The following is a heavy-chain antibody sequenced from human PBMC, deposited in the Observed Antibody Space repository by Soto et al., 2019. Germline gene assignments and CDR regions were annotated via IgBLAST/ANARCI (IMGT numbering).Heavy chain of an antibody. V-gene: IGHV3-30*18. CDR2: ISYEGSHK. CDR1: GFDFSSHG. Sequence: QVQLVESGGGVVQSGGSLRLSCLASGFDFSSHGMYWVRQAPGRGLEWVALISYEGSHKFYVDSLKGRFTISRDKSKHTLYLHMSSLRPEDTALYYCAKDFELPDGDYYHYGMDVWGQGTTVSVSS. CDR3: AKDFELPDGDYYHYGMDV. J-gene: IGHJ6*02. D-gene: IGHD1-7*01.